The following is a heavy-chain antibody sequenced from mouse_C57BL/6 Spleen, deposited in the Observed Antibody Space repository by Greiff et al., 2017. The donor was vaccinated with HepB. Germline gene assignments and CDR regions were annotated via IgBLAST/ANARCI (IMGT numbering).Heavy chain of an antibody. J-gene: IGHJ4*01. V-gene: IGHV1-69*01. D-gene: IGHD3-2*02. Sequence: VQLQQSGAELVMPGASVKLSCKASGYTFTSYWMHWVKQRPGQGLEWIGEIDPSDSYTNYYQKFKGKSTLTVDKSSSTAYMQLSSLTSEDSAVYYCARGETAQATRAMDYWGQGTSVTVSS. CDR2: IDPSDSYT. CDR3: ARGETAQATRAMDY. CDR1: GYTFTSYW.